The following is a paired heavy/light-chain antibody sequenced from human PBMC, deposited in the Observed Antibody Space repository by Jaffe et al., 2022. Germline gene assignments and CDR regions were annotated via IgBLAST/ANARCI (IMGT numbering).Light chain of an antibody. Sequence: SYELTQPSSVSVSPGQTARITCSGDVLAKKYTRWFQQKPGQAPMLVIYKDSERPSGIPERFSGSSSGTTVALTISGAQVEDEADYYCYSAADNIGVFGGGTKLTVL. V-gene: IGLV3-27*01. CDR1: VLAKKY. J-gene: IGLJ2*01. CDR3: YSAADNIGV. CDR2: KDS.
Heavy chain of an antibody. CDR2: ISPYNGNT. J-gene: IGHJ4*02. V-gene: IGHV1-18*01. CDR3: TRGQGEYSDYDYFDY. D-gene: IGHD5-12*01. Sequence: QVQLVQSGVEVKNAGASVKVSCKASGYTFTSYGISWVRQAPGQGLEWMGWISPYNGNTNSVQKLQGRLTMTTDTSTSTAYMELRSLTSDDTAVYYCTRGQGEYSDYDYFDYWGQGALVTVSS. CDR1: GYTFTSYG.